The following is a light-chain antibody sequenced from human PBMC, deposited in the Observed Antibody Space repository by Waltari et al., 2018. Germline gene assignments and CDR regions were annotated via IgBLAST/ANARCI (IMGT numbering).Light chain of an antibody. CDR1: SSNIGAGYD. J-gene: IGLJ2*01. CDR3: QSYDSSLSGSL. Sequence: QSGLTQPPSVSGAPGQRVTISCTGSSSNIGAGYDVHWYQLLPGTAPKLLIYGNSNRPSGVPDRFSGSKSGTSASLAITGLQPEDEADYYCQSYDSSLSGSLFGGGTKLT. V-gene: IGLV1-40*01. CDR2: GNS.